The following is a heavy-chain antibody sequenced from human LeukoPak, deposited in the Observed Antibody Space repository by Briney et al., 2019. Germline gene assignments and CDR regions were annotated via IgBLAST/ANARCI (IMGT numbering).Heavy chain of an antibody. J-gene: IGHJ4*02. D-gene: IGHD2-15*01. CDR3: ARETWWRFDY. Sequence: GGSLRLSCSASGFTFIKHYMSWVRQAPGKGLECVAKIKPDGSEKYYMDSVEGRFTISRDNSKNALYLQLNSLRAEDTAVYYCARETWWRFDYWGQGSPVTVSS. V-gene: IGHV3-7*01. CDR2: IKPDGSEK. CDR1: GFTFIKHY.